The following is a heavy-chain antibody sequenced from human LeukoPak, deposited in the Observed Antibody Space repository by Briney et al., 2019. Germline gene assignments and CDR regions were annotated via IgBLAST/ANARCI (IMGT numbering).Heavy chain of an antibody. J-gene: IGHJ4*02. V-gene: IGHV4-34*01. Sequence: KPSETLSLTCAVYGGSFSGYYWSWIRQPPGEGLEWIGEINHSGSTNYNPSLKSRVTISVDTSKNQFSLKLSSVTAADTAVYYCARGYYGSGRNLDYWGQGTLVTVSS. D-gene: IGHD3-10*01. CDR3: ARGYYGSGRNLDY. CDR2: INHSGST. CDR1: GGSFSGYY.